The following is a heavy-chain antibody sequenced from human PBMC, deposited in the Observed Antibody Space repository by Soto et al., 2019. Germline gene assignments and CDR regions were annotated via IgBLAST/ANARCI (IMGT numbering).Heavy chain of an antibody. Sequence: PSETLSLTCAVSGGSISSSNWWSWVRQPPGKGLEWIGEIYHSGSTNYNPSLKSRVTISVDKSKNQFSLILYSVTAADTGVYYCARYSAASGTYYFDYWGQGTLVT. V-gene: IGHV4-4*02. CDR2: IYHSGST. CDR1: GGSISSSNW. CDR3: ARYSAASGTYYFDY. D-gene: IGHD6-13*01. J-gene: IGHJ4*01.